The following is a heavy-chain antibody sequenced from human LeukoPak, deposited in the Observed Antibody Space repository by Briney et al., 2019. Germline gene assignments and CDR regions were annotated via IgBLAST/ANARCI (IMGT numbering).Heavy chain of an antibody. D-gene: IGHD6-13*01. CDR3: GRQQAAAGDY. CDR1: GFTFSSYW. J-gene: IGHJ4*02. CDR2: ISGDGTST. V-gene: IGHV3-74*01. Sequence: PGGSLRLSCAASGFTFSSYWMHWVRQAPGKGLVWVSRISGDGTSTGYADSVKGRFTISRDNAKNMLYLQMSSLRDEDTAVYYRGRQQAAAGDYWGQRTLVTVSS.